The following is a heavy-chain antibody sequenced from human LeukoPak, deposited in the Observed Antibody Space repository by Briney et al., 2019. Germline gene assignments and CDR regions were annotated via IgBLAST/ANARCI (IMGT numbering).Heavy chain of an antibody. CDR3: ARVLEGCGGRHWYFDL. J-gene: IGHJ2*01. V-gene: IGHV4-34*01. Sequence: SETLSLTCAVYGGSFSGYYWSWIRHPPGKGLEWSGEINHSGSTNYNPSLKSRVTISVDTSKNKFSLRLSSVTAEDTAVYYCARVLEGCGGRHWYFDLWGRGTLVTVSS. CDR2: INHSGST. D-gene: IGHD3-3*01. CDR1: GGSFSGYY.